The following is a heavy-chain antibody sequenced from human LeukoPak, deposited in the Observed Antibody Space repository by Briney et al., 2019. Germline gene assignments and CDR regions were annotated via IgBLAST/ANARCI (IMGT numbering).Heavy chain of an antibody. CDR1: GGSISSSSYY. V-gene: IGHV4-39*07. Sequence: SETLSLTCTVSGGSISSSSYYWGWIRQPPGKGLEWIGSIYYGGSTYYSPSLKSRVTISVDTSKNQFSPKLSSVTAADTAVYYCARVKMGYFDYWGQGALVTVSS. D-gene: IGHD2-8*01. CDR2: IYYGGST. CDR3: ARVKMGYFDY. J-gene: IGHJ4*02.